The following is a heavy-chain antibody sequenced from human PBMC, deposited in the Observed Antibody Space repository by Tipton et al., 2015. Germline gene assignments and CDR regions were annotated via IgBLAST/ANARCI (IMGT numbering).Heavy chain of an antibody. CDR2: VNHSGRN. J-gene: IGHJ6*02. CDR1: GGSFSDYY. CDR3: ARGIMPEWEPFGGMDV. Sequence: TLSLTCAVYGGSFSDYYWHWIRQPPGKGLEWIGEVNHSGRNNYNLSLKSRVTISVDKFKNQFSLELNSVTAADTAVYYCARGIMPEWEPFGGMDVWGQGTTVTVSS. V-gene: IGHV4-34*01. D-gene: IGHD1-26*01.